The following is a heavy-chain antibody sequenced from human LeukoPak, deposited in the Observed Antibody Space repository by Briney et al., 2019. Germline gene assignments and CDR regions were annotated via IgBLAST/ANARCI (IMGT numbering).Heavy chain of an antibody. CDR3: ARQTGSGLFILP. CDR1: GGSITSGIHY. CDR2: TSENT. J-gene: IGHJ4*02. V-gene: IGHV4-61*02. D-gene: IGHD3/OR15-3a*01. Sequence: PSQTLSLTCTVSGGSITSGIHYWSWIRQPDTSENTNYNPSLKSRFTISVDTSKNQFALNVSSVTAADTAVYYCARQTGSGLFILPGGQGTLVTVSS.